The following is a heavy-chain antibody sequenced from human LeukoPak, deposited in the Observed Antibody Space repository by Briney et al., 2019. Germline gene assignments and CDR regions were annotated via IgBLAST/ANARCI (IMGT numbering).Heavy chain of an antibody. Sequence: PSETLSLTCTVSGGSISTSYYWGWIRQPPGQGLEWIGTIYYSGRTYYNPSLKSRVTIFVDTSKNQFSLKVNSVTAADTAVYYCARDFSGGWTHYCYWGQGTLVTVSS. CDR2: IYYSGRT. V-gene: IGHV4-39*02. D-gene: IGHD6-19*01. J-gene: IGHJ4*02. CDR3: ARDFSGGWTHYCY. CDR1: GGSISTSYY.